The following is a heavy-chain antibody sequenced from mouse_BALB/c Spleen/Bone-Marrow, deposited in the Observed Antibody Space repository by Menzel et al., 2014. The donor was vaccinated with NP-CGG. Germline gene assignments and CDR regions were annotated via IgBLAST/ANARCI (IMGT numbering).Heavy chain of an antibody. CDR1: SYIFISYT. Sequence: QAQLKESAAELASPGASVNMSCKASSYIFISYTMHWVKQRPGQGLEWIGNINPSTGYTEYNQKFKDKATLTADKSSSAAYMQLNSLTSEDSAVYYCARSYGKNVDYRSQGPPRTASS. CDR3: ARSYGKNVDY. D-gene: IGHD2-1*01. J-gene: IGHJ2*01. V-gene: IGHV1-4*01. CDR2: INPSTGYT.